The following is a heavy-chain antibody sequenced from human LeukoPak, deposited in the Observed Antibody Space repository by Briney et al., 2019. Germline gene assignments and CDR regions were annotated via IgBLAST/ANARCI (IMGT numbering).Heavy chain of an antibody. CDR1: GYSFTGHY. CDR2: INPNSGGT. CDR3: ARVYYYYDSSGILTLYFDY. J-gene: IGHJ4*02. V-gene: IGHV1-2*02. D-gene: IGHD3-22*01. Sequence: ASVKVSCKASGYSFTGHYVHWLRQAPGQGLEWMGRINPNSGGTNYAQKLQGRVTMTRDTSISTAYMELSRLRSDDTAVYYCARVYYYYDSSGILTLYFDYWGQGTLVTVSS.